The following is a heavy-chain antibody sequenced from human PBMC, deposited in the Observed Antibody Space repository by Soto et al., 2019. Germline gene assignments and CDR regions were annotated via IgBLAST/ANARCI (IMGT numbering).Heavy chain of an antibody. V-gene: IGHV3-30*18. CDR1: GFTFSSYG. D-gene: IGHD2-15*01. CDR2: ILFDGSNQ. Sequence: QVQLVESGGGVVQPGTSLRLSCAASGFTFSSYGMHWVRQAPGKGLERVAIILFDGSNQYYADSVQGRFTISRDNSKNTVYLQMNSLRVEDTAVYYCAKEAYSGATSGAPFDYWGQGTLVTVSS. J-gene: IGHJ4*02. CDR3: AKEAYSGATSGAPFDY.